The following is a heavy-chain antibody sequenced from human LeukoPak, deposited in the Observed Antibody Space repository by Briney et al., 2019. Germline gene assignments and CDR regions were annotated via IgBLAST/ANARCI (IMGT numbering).Heavy chain of an antibody. Sequence: GGSLRLSCAASGFTFSTYAMTWVRQAPGKGLEWVSYISSGSGTIYYADSVKGRFTISRDNAKNSLYLQLNSLRDEDTAVYYCAPHRDGSYPFDYWGQGTLVTVSS. J-gene: IGHJ4*02. V-gene: IGHV3-48*02. CDR3: APHRDGSYPFDY. CDR1: GFTFSTYA. D-gene: IGHD1-26*01. CDR2: ISSGSGTI.